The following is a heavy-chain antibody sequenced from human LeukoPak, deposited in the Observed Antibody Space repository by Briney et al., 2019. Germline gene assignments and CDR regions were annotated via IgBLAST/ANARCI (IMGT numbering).Heavy chain of an antibody. CDR2: IYYSGST. J-gene: IGHJ4*02. Sequence: SETLSLTCTVSGGSISSSSDYWGWIRRPPGKGLEWIGSIYYSGSTYYNPSLKSRVTISVDTSKNQFSLKLSSVTAADTAVYYCARQRYYYGSGSAYWGQGTLVTVSS. D-gene: IGHD3-10*01. CDR3: ARQRYYYGSGSAY. CDR1: GGSISSSSDY. V-gene: IGHV4-39*01.